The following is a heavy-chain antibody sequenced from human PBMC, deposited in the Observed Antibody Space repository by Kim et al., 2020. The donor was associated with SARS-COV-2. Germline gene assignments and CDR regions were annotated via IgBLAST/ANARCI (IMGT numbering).Heavy chain of an antibody. CDR3: ASRSGSYGYGIDY. D-gene: IGHD1-26*01. CDR1: GYTFLSNY. J-gene: IGHJ4*02. CDR2: INPSGGST. V-gene: IGHV1-46*01. Sequence: ASVKVSCKASGYTFLSNYVHWVRQVPGQGLEWMGVINPSGGSTRYAQKFQGRVTMTLDTSTRTMYMELSSLRSEDMAVYYCASRSGSYGYGIDYWGQGTLVTVSS.